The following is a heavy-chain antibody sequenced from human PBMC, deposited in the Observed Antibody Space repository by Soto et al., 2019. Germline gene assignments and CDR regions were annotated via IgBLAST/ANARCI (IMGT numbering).Heavy chain of an antibody. CDR2: IIPVLGVE. J-gene: IGHJ4*02. CDR3: ASSTTGVYVFHD. CDR1: GDTFTRSV. V-gene: IGHV1-69*02. D-gene: IGHD1-1*01. Sequence: QVQLVQSGAEVKNPGSSVKVSCKGSGDTFTRSVISWVRQVPGQRLEWMGRIIPVLGVENHAQNFQGRVTDTADKPTSTAYLELNSLKSEDTAIYYGASSTTGVYVFHDWGQGTLVTVSS.